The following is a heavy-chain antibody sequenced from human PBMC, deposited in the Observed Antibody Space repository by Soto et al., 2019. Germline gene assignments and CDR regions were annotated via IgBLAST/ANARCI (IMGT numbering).Heavy chain of an antibody. CDR2: VFHSGTT. CDR1: GYSISSGYY. Sequence: SETLSLTCAVSGYSISSGYYWGWIRQPPGKGLEWIGSVFHSGTTYSNPSLRTRLTISVDTSKNEISLDLNAVTAADTAVYYCVRDFGDLQDFWRGPDPWGQGVPVTVSS. V-gene: IGHV4-38-2*02. D-gene: IGHD3-3*01. CDR3: VRDFGDLQDFWRGPDP. J-gene: IGHJ5*02.